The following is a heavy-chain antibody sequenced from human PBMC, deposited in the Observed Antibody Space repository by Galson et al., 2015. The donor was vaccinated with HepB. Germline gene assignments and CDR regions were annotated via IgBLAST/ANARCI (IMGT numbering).Heavy chain of an antibody. CDR2: VDPEDGDT. V-gene: IGHV1-24*01. J-gene: IGHJ3*02. Sequence: SVKVSCKVSGYTLTELSIHWVRQTPGKWLEWMGGVDPEDGDTISAQNFQGRVTMTEDTSTDTAYTELRSLRSEDSAFYYCATGYSDNGGGDSFDIWGQGTMVIVSS. CDR3: ATGYSDNGGGDSFDI. CDR1: GYTLTELS. D-gene: IGHD3-22*01.